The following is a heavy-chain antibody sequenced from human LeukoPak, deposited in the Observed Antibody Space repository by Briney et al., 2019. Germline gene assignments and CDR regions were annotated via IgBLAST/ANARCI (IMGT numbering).Heavy chain of an antibody. J-gene: IGHJ6*02. CDR1: GFTFDDYA. Sequence: GRSLRLSCAASGFTFDDYAMQWVRQAPGKGLEWVSGISWNSGSIGYADSVKGRFTISRDNAKNSLYLQMNSLRAEDTALYYCAKDIWGSGSFFSGMDVWGQGTTVTVSS. D-gene: IGHD3-10*01. CDR3: AKDIWGSGSFFSGMDV. CDR2: ISWNSGSI. V-gene: IGHV3-9*01.